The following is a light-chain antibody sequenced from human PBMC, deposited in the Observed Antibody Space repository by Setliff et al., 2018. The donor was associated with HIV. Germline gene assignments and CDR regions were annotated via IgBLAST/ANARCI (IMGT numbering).Light chain of an antibody. V-gene: IGLV2-18*02. Sequence: QSVLTQPPSVSGSPGQSVTISCTGTSSDVGSYNRVSWYQQPPGTAPKLMIYDVSNRPSGVSNRFSGSKSGNTASLTISGLLAEDEADYYCSSYTSSFTYVFGTGTKVTVL. CDR2: DVS. J-gene: IGLJ1*01. CDR1: SSDVGSYNR. CDR3: SSYTSSFTYV.